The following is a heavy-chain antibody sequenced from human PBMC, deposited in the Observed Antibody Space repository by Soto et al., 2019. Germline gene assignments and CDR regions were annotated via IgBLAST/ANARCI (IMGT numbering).Heavy chain of an antibody. CDR3: ARVGYSSGWLPDY. D-gene: IGHD6-19*01. Sequence: GGSLRLSCAAFGFTFSSNSMKWVRQAPGKGLEWVSLISSSSSYIYYADSVKGRFTISRDNAKNSLYLQMNSLRAEDTAVYYCARVGYSSGWLPDYWGQGTLVTVSS. V-gene: IGHV3-21*01. J-gene: IGHJ4*02. CDR2: ISSSSSYI. CDR1: GFTFSSNS.